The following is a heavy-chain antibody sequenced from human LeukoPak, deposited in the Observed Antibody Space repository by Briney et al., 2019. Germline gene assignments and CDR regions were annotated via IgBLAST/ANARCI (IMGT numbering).Heavy chain of an antibody. CDR3: AKALRYFDWLGVLADAFDI. J-gene: IGHJ3*02. V-gene: IGHV3-30*18. CDR1: GFTFSSYG. D-gene: IGHD3-9*01. Sequence: PGGSLRLSCAASGFTFSSYGMHWVRQAPGKGLEWVAVISYDGSNKYYADSVKGRFTISRDNSKNTLYLQMNSLRAEDTAVYYCAKALRYFDWLGVLADAFDIWGQGTMVTVSS. CDR2: ISYDGSNK.